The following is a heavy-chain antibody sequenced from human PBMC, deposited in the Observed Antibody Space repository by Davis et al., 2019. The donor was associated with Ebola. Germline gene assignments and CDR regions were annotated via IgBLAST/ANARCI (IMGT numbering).Heavy chain of an antibody. CDR3: MRWSLYSGQDCDL. CDR2: ISWNGGGI. CDR1: GFTFEDYA. V-gene: IGHV3-9*01. D-gene: IGHD1-26*01. Sequence: GGSLRLSCAASGFTFEDYAMHWVRQAPGKGLEWVSGISWNGGGINYADSVRGRFTISRDNAKNSLYLQMNSLRAEDTAVYYCMRWSLYSGQDCDLWGQGTLVTVS. J-gene: IGHJ5*02.